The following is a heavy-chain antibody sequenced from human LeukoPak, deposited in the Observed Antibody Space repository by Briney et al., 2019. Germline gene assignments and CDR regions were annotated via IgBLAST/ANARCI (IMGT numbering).Heavy chain of an antibody. D-gene: IGHD4-11*01. CDR2: IWYDGSNK. CDR3: ARHQLSTVTQGWFDP. V-gene: IGHV3-33*01. CDR1: GFTFSSYG. J-gene: IGHJ5*02. Sequence: GGSLRLSCAASGFTFSSYGMHWVRQAPGKGLEWVAVIWYDGSNKYYADSVKGRFTISRDNSKNTLYLLMNSLRAEDTAVYYCARHQLSTVTQGWFDPWGQGTLVTVSS.